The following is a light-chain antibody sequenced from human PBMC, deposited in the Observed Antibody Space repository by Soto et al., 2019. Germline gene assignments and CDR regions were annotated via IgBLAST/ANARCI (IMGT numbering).Light chain of an antibody. J-gene: IGKJ1*01. CDR3: QQYNSYST. CDR1: QSISSW. V-gene: IGKV1-5*01. Sequence: DIQMTQSPSTLSASVDRVTITCRASQSISSWLAWYQQKPGKAPKLLIYDASSLESGVPSRFSGSGSGTEFTLTISSLQPDDFATYYCQQYNSYSTFGQGTKVDIK. CDR2: DAS.